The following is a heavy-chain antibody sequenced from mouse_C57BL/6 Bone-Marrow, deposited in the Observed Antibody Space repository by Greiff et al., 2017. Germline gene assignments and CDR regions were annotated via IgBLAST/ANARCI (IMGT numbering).Heavy chain of an antibody. CDR1: GFNIKNTY. CDR2: IDPANGNT. J-gene: IGHJ3*01. D-gene: IGHD2-13*01. Sequence: VHVKQSVAELVRPGASVKLSCTASGFNIKNTYMHWVKQRPEQGLEWIGRIDPANGNTKYDPKFQGKATIPADPSSNTAYLQLSSLTSADTALXFYAGEIGVFAYWGQGTLVTVSA. V-gene: IGHV14-3*01. CDR3: AGEIGVFAY.